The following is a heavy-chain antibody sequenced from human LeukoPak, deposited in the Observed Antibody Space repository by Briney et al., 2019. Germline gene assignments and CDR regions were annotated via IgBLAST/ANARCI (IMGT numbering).Heavy chain of an antibody. Sequence: SETLSLTCSVSGGSNSSSSYYWGWIRQPPGKGLEWIGSIYYSGSTHYNPSLKSRVTISVDTSKNQFSLKLSSVTAADTAVYYCARWGLAVAGRKFDYWGQGTLVTVSS. D-gene: IGHD6-19*01. J-gene: IGHJ4*02. CDR1: GGSNSSSSYY. CDR2: IYYSGST. V-gene: IGHV4-39*01. CDR3: ARWGLAVAGRKFDY.